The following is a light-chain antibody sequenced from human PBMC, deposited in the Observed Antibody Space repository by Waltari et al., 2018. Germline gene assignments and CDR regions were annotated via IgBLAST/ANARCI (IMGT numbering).Light chain of an antibody. CDR1: NSDVGDYNY. J-gene: IGLJ1*01. V-gene: IGLV2-14*01. Sequence: QSALTQPASVSGSPGQSLTISCTGTNSDVGDYNYVPWYQQHPGKAPKLMIYEVSDRPSGVSNRFSGSKSGSTASLTISGLQAADEADYYCSSYTSNSISWVFGTGTKVTVL. CDR2: EVS. CDR3: SSYTSNSISWV.